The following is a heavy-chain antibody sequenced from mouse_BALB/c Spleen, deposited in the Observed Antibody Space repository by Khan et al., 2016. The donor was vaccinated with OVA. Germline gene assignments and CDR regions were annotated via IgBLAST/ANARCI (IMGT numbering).Heavy chain of an antibody. CDR2: ISPGSGDT. J-gene: IGHJ3*01. D-gene: IGHD1-2*01. CDR3: ARRNYFGYTFAY. Sequence: QVQLKQSGAELARPGASVKLSCKASGYTFTDYYINWVKQRTGQGLEWIGEISPGSGDTYYNGRFKGKATLTADKSSSTAYMQLSSLTSEASAVYFCARRNYFGYTFAYWGQGTLVTVSA. V-gene: IGHV1-77*01. CDR1: GYTFTDYY.